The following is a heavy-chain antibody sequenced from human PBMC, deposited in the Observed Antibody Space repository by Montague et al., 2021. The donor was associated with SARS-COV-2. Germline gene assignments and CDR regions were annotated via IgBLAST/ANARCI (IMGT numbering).Heavy chain of an antibody. Sequence: SETLSLTCTVSGGSVNSGGYYWSWIRQPPGMGLEWNGNIYDSGTTNHSPSLKIRVTISVDTSKNHFYLKPSSVTAADTDVCDCASDGTADDNDDYETAGYSSGCGMGAWGQGTTVTVSS. CDR2: IYDSGTT. J-gene: IGHJ6*02. V-gene: IGHV4-61*03. CDR1: GGSVNSGGYY. D-gene: IGHD4-17*01. CDR3: ASDGTADDNDDYETAGYSSGCGMGA.